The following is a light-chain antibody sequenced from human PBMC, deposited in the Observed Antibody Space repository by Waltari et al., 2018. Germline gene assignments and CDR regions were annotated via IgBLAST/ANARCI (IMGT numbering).Light chain of an antibody. CDR2: WAS. V-gene: IGKV4-1*01. CDR3: QQYYSTIFT. CDR1: ESVLYSSNNKNH. J-gene: IGKJ3*01. Sequence: DIVMTQSPESLAVSLGERATISCKTSESVLYSSNNKNHLAWYQQKPGQPPRLLLYWASTRESGVPDRFIGSGSETDFTLTVTSLQAEDVAVYYCQQYYSTIFTFGPGTKVDLK.